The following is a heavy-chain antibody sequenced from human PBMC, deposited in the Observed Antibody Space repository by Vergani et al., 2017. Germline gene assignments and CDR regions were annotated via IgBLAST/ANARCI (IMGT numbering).Heavy chain of an antibody. Sequence: LEESGGGSVKPGGSLRLSCAASGFKFSDHYMSWIRQAPGKGLEWVSHISPGASTVSYTDSVTGRFTVSRDNDNNSLTLDMTTLRVEDTAVYYCAKNPGIYTTGHNCAMDVWGQGTTVTVSS. CDR3: AKNPGIYTTGHNCAMDV. CDR1: GFKFSDHY. CDR2: ISPGASTV. D-gene: IGHD1-1*01. J-gene: IGHJ6*02. V-gene: IGHV3-11*04.